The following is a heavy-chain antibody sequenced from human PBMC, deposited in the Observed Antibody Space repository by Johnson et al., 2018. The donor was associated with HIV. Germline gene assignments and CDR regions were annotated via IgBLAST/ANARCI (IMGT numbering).Heavy chain of an antibody. CDR2: IHYDGSNK. J-gene: IGHJ3*02. V-gene: IGHV3-30*02. CDR1: GFTFSMSA. D-gene: IGHD5-12*01. CDR3: ARSDSGYDAFDI. Sequence: QVQLMESGGGVVQPGGSLRLPCAASGFTFSMSAMHWVRQAPGKGLEWVTFIHYDGSNKYYADSVKGRFTISRDNSKNTLHLQMNNVRAEDTAIYYCARSDSGYDAFDIWGQGTMVSVSS.